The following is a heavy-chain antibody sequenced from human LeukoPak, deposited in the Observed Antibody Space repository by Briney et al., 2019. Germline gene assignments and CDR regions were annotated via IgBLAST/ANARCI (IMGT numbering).Heavy chain of an antibody. D-gene: IGHD4-17*01. CDR2: IYHSGST. CDR1: GGSISGTNW. J-gene: IGHJ4*02. V-gene: IGHV4-4*02. CDR3: ARNYGDNNFDY. Sequence: SETLSLTCAVSGGSISGTNWWSWVRPPPGKGLEWIGEIYHSGSTNYNPSLKSRVTISVDKSKNQFSPKLTSVTAADTAVYYCARNYGDNNFDYWGQGTLVTVSS.